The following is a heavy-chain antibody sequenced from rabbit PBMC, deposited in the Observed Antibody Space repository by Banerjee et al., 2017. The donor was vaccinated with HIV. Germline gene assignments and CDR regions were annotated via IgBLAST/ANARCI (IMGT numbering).Heavy chain of an antibody. CDR3: ARDRPKSRGWGAMAFDP. J-gene: IGHJ2*01. CDR2: INTNSGNA. Sequence: WIACINTNSGNAVYASWAKGRFTISKTSSTTVTLQMTSLTAADTATYFCARDRPKSRGWGAMAFDPWGPGTLVTVS. V-gene: IGHV1S40*01. D-gene: IGHD4-1*01.